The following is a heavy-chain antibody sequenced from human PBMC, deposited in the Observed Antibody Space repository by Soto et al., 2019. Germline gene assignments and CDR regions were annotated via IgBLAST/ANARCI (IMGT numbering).Heavy chain of an antibody. J-gene: IGHJ4*02. Sequence: GGSQRLSSSASGFTFSNSSMHWVRQAPGKGLEYVSAISSSGGSTYYADSVKGRFTISRDNSKNTLYLQMSSLRVEDTAVYYCVKGYSSSWYVWFDYWGQGTLVTVSS. CDR1: GFTFSNSS. V-gene: IGHV3-64D*06. CDR2: ISSSGGST. D-gene: IGHD6-13*01. CDR3: VKGYSSSWYVWFDY.